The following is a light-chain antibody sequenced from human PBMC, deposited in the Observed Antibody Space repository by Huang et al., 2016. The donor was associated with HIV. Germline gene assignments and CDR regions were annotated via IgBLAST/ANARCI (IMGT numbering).Light chain of an antibody. CDR1: QGIANY. Sequence: DIQMTQSPSSLSASVGDRVTITCRACQGIANYLAWYQQKPGKVPKLLIYAASTFQSGVPSRFSGSGSGTDFTLTISSLQPEDVATYYCQKYHSAPFTFGPGTKVDIK. CDR2: AAS. V-gene: IGKV1-27*01. J-gene: IGKJ3*01. CDR3: QKYHSAPFT.